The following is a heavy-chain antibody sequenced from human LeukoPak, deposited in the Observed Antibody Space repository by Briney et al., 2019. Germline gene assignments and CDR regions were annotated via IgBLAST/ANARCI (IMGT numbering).Heavy chain of an antibody. CDR1: GFTFSSYS. Sequence: PGGSLRLSCAASGFTFSSYSMNWVRQAPGKGLEWVSYISSSSSTIYYADSVKGRFTISRDNAKNSLYLQLNSLRAEDTAVYYCARDGDPAHGAFDIWGQGTMVTVSS. CDR3: ARDGDPAHGAFDI. J-gene: IGHJ3*02. CDR2: ISSSSSTI. D-gene: IGHD7-27*01. V-gene: IGHV3-48*01.